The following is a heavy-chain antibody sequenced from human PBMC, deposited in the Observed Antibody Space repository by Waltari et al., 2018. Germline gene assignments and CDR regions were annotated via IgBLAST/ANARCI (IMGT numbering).Heavy chain of an antibody. CDR3: AREPIVGATAFWYFDL. J-gene: IGHJ2*01. CDR2: IYHSGGT. Sequence: QVQLQESGPGLVKPSETLSLTCTVSGYSISSGYYWGWIRQPPGKGLEWIGSIYHSGGTYDNPALKSRVTISVDTSKNQFSLKLSSVTAADTAVYYCAREPIVGATAFWYFDLWGRGTLVTVSS. D-gene: IGHD1-26*01. V-gene: IGHV4-38-2*02. CDR1: GYSISSGYY.